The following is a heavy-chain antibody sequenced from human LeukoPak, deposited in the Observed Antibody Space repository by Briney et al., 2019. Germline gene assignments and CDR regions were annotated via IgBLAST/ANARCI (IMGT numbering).Heavy chain of an antibody. CDR3: ASALRYYDFWSGYYIDWFDP. D-gene: IGHD3-3*01. J-gene: IGHJ5*02. V-gene: IGHV1-8*01. CDR2: MNPNSGNT. CDR1: GYTFTSYD. Sequence: ASVKVSCKASGYTFTSYDINWVRQATGQGLEWMVWMNPNSGNTGYAQKFQGRVTMTRNTSISTAYMELSSLRSEDTAVYYCASALRYYDFWSGYYIDWFDPWGQGTLVTVSS.